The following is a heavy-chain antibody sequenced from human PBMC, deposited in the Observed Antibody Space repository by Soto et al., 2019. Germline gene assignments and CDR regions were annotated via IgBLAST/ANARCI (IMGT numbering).Heavy chain of an antibody. V-gene: IGHV4-31*03. CDR2: IYYSGRT. Sequence: SETLSLTCTVSGGSISSGGYFWSWVRQHPGKGLEWIGNIYYSGRTYYNPSLKSRVTISVDTSKNQFSLKLSSVTAADTAVYYCARFAKEENPKVGSWYYFDYWGQGTRVTVSS. CDR1: GGSISSGGYF. D-gene: IGHD6-13*01. J-gene: IGHJ4*02. CDR3: ARFAKEENPKVGSWYYFDY.